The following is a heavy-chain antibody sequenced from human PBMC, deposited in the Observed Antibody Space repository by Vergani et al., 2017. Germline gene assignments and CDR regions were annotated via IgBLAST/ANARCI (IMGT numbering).Heavy chain of an antibody. J-gene: IGHJ6*03. CDR2: IFYSGTT. V-gene: IGHV4-34*12. CDR3: ARVDTQVPATSHFYYMDV. Sequence: QVQLQQWGAGLLKPSETLSLTCAVYGGSFSGYYWSWIRQRPGKGLEWIGYIFYSGTTYDNPSLRSRLTISVDTSQNQFSLKLRSVTAADTAVYYCARVDTQVPATSHFYYMDVWGKGTTVVVSS. CDR1: GGSFSGYY. D-gene: IGHD6-25*01.